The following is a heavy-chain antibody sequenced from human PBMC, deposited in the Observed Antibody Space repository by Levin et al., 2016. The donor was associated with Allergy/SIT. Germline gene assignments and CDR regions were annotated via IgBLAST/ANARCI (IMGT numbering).Heavy chain of an antibody. CDR1: ANTFTTYH. D-gene: IGHD3-3*01. V-gene: IGHV1-46*01. J-gene: IGHJ5*02. CDR3: ASSDMYYDSLGFDP. Sequence: ASVKVSCKASANTFTTYHMHWVRQAPGQGLEWMGLINPGGGVATYAQKFQGRVTMSRDTSTITVYMELSGLTSEDTAVYYCASSDMYYDSLGFDPWGQGTLGHRLL. CDR2: INPGGGVA.